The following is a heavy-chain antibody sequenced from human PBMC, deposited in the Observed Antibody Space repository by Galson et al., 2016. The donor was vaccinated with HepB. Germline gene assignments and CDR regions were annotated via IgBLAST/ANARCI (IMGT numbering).Heavy chain of an antibody. Sequence: SLRLSCAASGFTFSSYWMARVRQAPGQGLEWVAYINQDGSETNYVDSVNGRFTITRDNAKRSLYLQLNSLRAEDPAMYYCVELSVVWGQGTLVTVSS. CDR1: GFTFSSYW. J-gene: IGHJ4*02. V-gene: IGHV3-7*01. D-gene: IGHD1-7*01. CDR3: VELSVV. CDR2: INQDGSET.